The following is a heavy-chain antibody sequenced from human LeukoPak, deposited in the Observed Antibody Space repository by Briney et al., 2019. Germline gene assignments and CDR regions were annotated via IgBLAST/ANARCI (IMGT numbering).Heavy chain of an antibody. CDR2: IIPIFGTA. J-gene: IGHJ4*02. D-gene: IGHD1-26*01. V-gene: IGHV1-69*05. Sequence: ASVKVSCXASGGTFSSYAISWVRQALGQGLEWMGRIIPIFGTANYAQKCQDRVTIPTDESTSPAYMELISLRSEDTAVYYCARGRQWDEQKGIFDYWGQGTLVTVSS. CDR1: GGTFSSYA. CDR3: ARGRQWDEQKGIFDY.